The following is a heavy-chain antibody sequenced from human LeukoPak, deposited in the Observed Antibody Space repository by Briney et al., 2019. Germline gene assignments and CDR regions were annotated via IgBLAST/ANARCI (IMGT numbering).Heavy chain of an antibody. CDR2: IYTSGST. CDR1: GGSISSYY. D-gene: IGHD6-6*01. CDR3: ARELDSSSRDWFDP. J-gene: IGHJ5*02. Sequence: KPSETLSLTCTVSGGSISSYYWSWIRQPAGKGLEWIGRIYTSGSTNYNPSLKSRVTISVDTSKNQFSLKLSSVTAADTAVYYCARELDSSSRDWFDPWGQGTLVTVSS. V-gene: IGHV4-4*07.